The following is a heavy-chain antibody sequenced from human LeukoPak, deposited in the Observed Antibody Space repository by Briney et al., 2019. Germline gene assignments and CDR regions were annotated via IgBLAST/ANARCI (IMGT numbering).Heavy chain of an antibody. J-gene: IGHJ4*02. CDR1: GFTFSSYG. CDR2: IYYRGST. V-gene: IGHV4-59*01. Sequence: LRLSCTASGFTFSSYGMHWVRQAPGKGLEGSGHIYYRGSTNYNPSLKRRVTISVDTSKNQFSLKLSSLTAADTAVYYCARESIGIGGRSYYHFDYWGQGPLVTVSS. CDR3: ARESIGIGGRSYYHFDY. D-gene: IGHD1-26*01.